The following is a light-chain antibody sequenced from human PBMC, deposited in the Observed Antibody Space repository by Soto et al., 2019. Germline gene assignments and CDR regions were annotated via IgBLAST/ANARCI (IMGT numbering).Light chain of an antibody. V-gene: IGLV1-44*01. Sequence: QSVLTQPPSASGTPGQRVAISCSGSSSNIGSHTVNWYQQLPGTAPKLLIYGNDQRPSGAPDRFSGSKSGTSASLAISGLQSEDEVDYYCAAWDDSLNGPVFGGGTKLTVL. CDR3: AAWDDSLNGPV. J-gene: IGLJ3*02. CDR2: GND. CDR1: SSNIGSHT.